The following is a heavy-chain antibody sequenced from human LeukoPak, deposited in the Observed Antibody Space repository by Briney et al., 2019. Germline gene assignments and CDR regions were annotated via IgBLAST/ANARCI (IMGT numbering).Heavy chain of an antibody. J-gene: IGHJ4*02. CDR3: ASGGGGSGSYYRDY. D-gene: IGHD3-10*01. CDR2: LNPTSGNT. Sequence: ASVKVSCKASGYTFTSYDINWVRQATGQGLEWMGWLNPTSGNTGYAQRFQGRVTMTRNTSISTAYMELSSVRSEDTAVYYCASGGGGSGSYYRDYWGQGTLVTVSS. V-gene: IGHV1-8*01. CDR1: GYTFTSYD.